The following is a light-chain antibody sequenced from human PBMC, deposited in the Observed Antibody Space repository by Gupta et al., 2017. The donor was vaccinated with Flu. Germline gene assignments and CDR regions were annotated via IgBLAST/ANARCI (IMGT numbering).Light chain of an antibody. CDR2: QDT. CDR1: KLGDKY. V-gene: IGLV3-1*01. CDR3: LVWDSSTGV. J-gene: IGLJ1*01. Sequence: SYEVTQPPSLSVSPGQTARITCSGEKLGDKYVSWYQQKPGQSPVLVIYQDTKRPSGIPERFSGSNSGNTATLSISETPAMDEADYYCLVWDSSTGVFGTGTKVTVL.